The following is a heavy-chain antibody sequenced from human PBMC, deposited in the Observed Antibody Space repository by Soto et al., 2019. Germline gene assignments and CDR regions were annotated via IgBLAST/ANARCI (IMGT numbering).Heavy chain of an antibody. D-gene: IGHD5-12*01. Sequence: PSETLSLTCTVSDGSVSSGNYYWTWIRQPPGKGLEWIGYIHSSGSTLYIPSLKSRVIISVDTSMNQFSLKLSSVTAADTAAYYCARDSLALFDSWSQGTLVTVSS. CDR1: DGSVSSGNYY. CDR2: IHSSGST. V-gene: IGHV4-61*01. CDR3: ARDSLALFDS. J-gene: IGHJ4*02.